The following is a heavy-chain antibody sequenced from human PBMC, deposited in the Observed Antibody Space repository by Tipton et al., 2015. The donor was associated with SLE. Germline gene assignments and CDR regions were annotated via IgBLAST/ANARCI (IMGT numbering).Heavy chain of an antibody. D-gene: IGHD4-23*01. CDR2: IYHSGST. J-gene: IGHJ4*02. Sequence: TLSLTCAVSGGSISSGGYSWSWIRQPPGKGLEWIGYIYHSGSTYYNPSLKSRVTMSVDRSKNQFSLKLSSVTAADTAVYYCARDTDYGGNYCDYWGQATLVTVAA. CDR3: ARDTDYGGNYCDY. V-gene: IGHV4-30-2*01. CDR1: GGSISSGGYS.